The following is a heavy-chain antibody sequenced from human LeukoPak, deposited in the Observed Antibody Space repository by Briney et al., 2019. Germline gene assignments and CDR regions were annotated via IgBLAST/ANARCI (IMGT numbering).Heavy chain of an antibody. CDR3: ARDAMIGRREYNWFDP. V-gene: IGHV1-3*01. CDR1: GYTFTSYA. CDR2: INAGNGNT. D-gene: IGHD3-22*01. J-gene: IGHJ5*02. Sequence: GASVKVSCKASGYTFTSYAMHWVRQAPGQRLEWMGWINAGNGNTKYSQKFQGRVTITRDTSASTAYMELSSLRSEDTAVYYCARDAMIGRREYNWFDPWGQGTLVTVSS.